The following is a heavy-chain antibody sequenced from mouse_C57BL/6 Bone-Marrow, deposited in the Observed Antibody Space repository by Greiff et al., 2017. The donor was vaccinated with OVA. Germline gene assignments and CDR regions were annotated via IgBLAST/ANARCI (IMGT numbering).Heavy chain of an antibody. CDR2: IIPDGGDT. D-gene: IGHD5-1*01. CDR1: GYTFTSHW. V-gene: IGHV1-74*01. J-gene: IGHJ2*01. CDR3: ARDPRRPKDY. Sequence: QVQLQQSGAELVKPGASVKVSCKAPGYTFTSHWMQWVRQRPGQGLEWIGVIIPDGGDTYYNHKFKGKATLTVDKSTSTAYMQLSSLTSEDSAVYYCARDPRRPKDYWGQGTTLTVSS.